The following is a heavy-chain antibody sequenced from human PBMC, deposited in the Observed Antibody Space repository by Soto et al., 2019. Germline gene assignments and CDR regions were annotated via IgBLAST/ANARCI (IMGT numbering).Heavy chain of an antibody. D-gene: IGHD2-2*02. CDR2: IMPVFATP. CDR3: ARDKYRQQLGGNYYYILDV. J-gene: IGHJ6*02. CDR1: GGTFSTSA. Sequence: QVQLMQSGAEVKKPGSSVKVSCKASGGTFSTSAISWVRQAPGEGLEWVGGIMPVFATPDYAQKFQGRVTISAAESTTTAYLELTSLTTDDTAVYYCARDKYRQQLGGNYYYILDVWGQGTAITVSS. V-gene: IGHV1-69*12.